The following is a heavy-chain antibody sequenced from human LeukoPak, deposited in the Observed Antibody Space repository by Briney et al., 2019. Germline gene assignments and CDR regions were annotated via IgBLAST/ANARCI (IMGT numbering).Heavy chain of an antibody. D-gene: IGHD6-6*01. Sequence: SQTLPLTCAISGDSVSSNSAAWNWIRQSPSRGLEWLGRTYYRSKWYNDYAVSVKSRITINPDTSKNQFSLQLNSVTPEDTAVYYCAGRSSEDSSPNYYYYYGMDVWGQGTTVTVSS. CDR3: AGRSSEDSSPNYYYYYGMDV. CDR2: TYYRSKWYN. J-gene: IGHJ6*02. CDR1: GDSVSSNSAA. V-gene: IGHV6-1*01.